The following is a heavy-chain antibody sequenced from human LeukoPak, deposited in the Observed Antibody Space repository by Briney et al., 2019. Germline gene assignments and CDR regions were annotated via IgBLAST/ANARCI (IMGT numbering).Heavy chain of an antibody. CDR2: IYYSGST. V-gene: IGHV4-59*01. CDR3: ARVQRAGTTDY. CDR1: GDSIRSSC. Sequence: SETLSLTCTVSGDSIRSSCWSWIRQPPGKGLEWIGYIYYSGSTSYNPSLKSRVTMSVDTSKNQFSLKLSSVTPADTAVYYCARVQRAGTTDYWGQGTLVTVSS. J-gene: IGHJ4*02. D-gene: IGHD1-7*01.